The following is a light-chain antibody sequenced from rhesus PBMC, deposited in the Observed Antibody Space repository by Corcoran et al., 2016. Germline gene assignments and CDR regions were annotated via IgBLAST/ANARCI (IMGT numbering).Light chain of an antibody. CDR2: FAS. Sequence: DIQMTQSPSSLSASVGDRVTITCRASQVSNNYISWYQQKPGKAPKPLSYFASGLETGVPSRFSGSRSGTDYTLTISSLQPEDFATYSCQHYHNFPLTFGGGTRVELK. CDR3: QHYHNFPLT. CDR1: QVSNNY. J-gene: IGKJ4*01. V-gene: IGKV1-66*01.